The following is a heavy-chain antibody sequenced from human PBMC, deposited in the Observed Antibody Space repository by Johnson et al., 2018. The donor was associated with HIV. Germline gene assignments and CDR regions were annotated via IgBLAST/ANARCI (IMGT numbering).Heavy chain of an antibody. V-gene: IGHV3-30*03. D-gene: IGHD4-17*01. CDR1: GFSFDSFW. J-gene: IGHJ3*02. CDR2: ISYDGSNK. Sequence: QVQLVESGGGLVQPGGSLRLSCSASGFSFDSFWMTWVRQAPGKGLEWVAVISYDGSNKYYADSVKGRFTISRDNSKNTLYLQMNSLRAEDTAVYYCARSVDYGDSLCAFDICGQRTMVTVSS. CDR3: ARSVDYGDSLCAFDI.